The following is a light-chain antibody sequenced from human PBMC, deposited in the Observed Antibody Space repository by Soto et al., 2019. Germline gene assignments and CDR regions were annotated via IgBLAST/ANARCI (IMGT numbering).Light chain of an antibody. V-gene: IGLV2-14*01. CDR3: SSYTSSSTVV. CDR1: SSDVGGYNY. Sequence: QSALIQPASVSGSPGQSITISCTGTSSDVGGYNYVSWYQQHPGKAPKLMIYDVSNRPSGVSNRFSGSKSGNTASLTISGLQAEDEADYYCSSYTSSSTVVFGGGTKLT. CDR2: DVS. J-gene: IGLJ2*01.